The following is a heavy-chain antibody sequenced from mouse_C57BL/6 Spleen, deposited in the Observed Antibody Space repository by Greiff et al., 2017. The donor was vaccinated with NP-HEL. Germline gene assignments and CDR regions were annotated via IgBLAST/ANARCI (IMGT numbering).Heavy chain of an antibody. D-gene: IGHD1-1*01. CDR3: ARGGSWFAY. V-gene: IGHV1-82*01. Sequence: QVQLKESGPELVKPGASVKISCKASGYAFSSSWMNWVKQRPGKGLEWIGRIYPGDGDTNYNGKFKGKATLTADKSSSTAYMQLSSLTSEDSAVYFCARGGSWFAYWGQGTLVTVSA. CDR2: IYPGDGDT. J-gene: IGHJ3*01. CDR1: GYAFSSSW.